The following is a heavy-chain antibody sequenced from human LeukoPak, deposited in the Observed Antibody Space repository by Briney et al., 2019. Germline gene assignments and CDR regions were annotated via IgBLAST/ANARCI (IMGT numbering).Heavy chain of an antibody. CDR1: GFIFDNYA. CDR2: ISGDGGST. J-gene: IGHJ4*02. D-gene: IGHD6-19*01. Sequence: GGSLRLSCAAPGFIFDNYAIHWVRQAPGKGLEWVSLISGDGGSTFYADSVRGRFTISRDNTRKSLSLQMSSLRSEDTALYYCARESETSGWYDYWGQGTLVAVSS. CDR3: ARESETSGWYDY. V-gene: IGHV3-43*02.